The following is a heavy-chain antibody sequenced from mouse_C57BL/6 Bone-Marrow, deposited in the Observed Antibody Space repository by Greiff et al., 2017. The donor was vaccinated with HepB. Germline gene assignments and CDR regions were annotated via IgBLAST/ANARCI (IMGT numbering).Heavy chain of an antibody. CDR3: ARPGGYYGSSSLAMDY. CDR1: GYTFTSYG. Sequence: VMLVESGAELARPGASVKLSCKASGYTFTSYGISWVKQRTGQGLEWIGEIYPRSGNTYYNEKFKGKATLTADKSSSTAYMERRSLTSEDSAVYFCARPGGYYGSSSLAMDYWGQGTSVTVSS. J-gene: IGHJ4*01. V-gene: IGHV1-81*01. D-gene: IGHD1-1*01. CDR2: IYPRSGNT.